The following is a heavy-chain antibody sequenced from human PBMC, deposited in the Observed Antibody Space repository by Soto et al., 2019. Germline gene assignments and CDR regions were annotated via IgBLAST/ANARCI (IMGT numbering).Heavy chain of an antibody. Sequence: EVQLVESGGGLVQPGGSLRLSCAASGFTFSGYSLNWVRQAPGKGLEWLSYISGTSSTIYYADSVEGRFTISRDNAKNSLYPQMNSLRAEDTAVYYCARDRAEDYWGQGTLVTVSS. J-gene: IGHJ4*02. CDR2: ISGTSSTI. V-gene: IGHV3-48*01. CDR3: ARDRAEDY. CDR1: GFTFSGYS.